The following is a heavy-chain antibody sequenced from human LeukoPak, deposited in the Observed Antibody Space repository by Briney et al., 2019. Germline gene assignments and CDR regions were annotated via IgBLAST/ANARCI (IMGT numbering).Heavy chain of an antibody. Sequence: GGSLRLSCTTSGFPFGDYTMSWVRQAPGKGLEWVADISFDGGNEYYADSVRGRFMIARDNSKNTVYLQMNSLTIEDTAVYYCAREPSGNFGQLVSSAEYFQHWGQGTRVTVSS. CDR3: AREPSGNFGQLVSSAEYFQH. V-gene: IGHV3-30-3*01. D-gene: IGHD5/OR15-5a*01. J-gene: IGHJ1*01. CDR2: ISFDGGNE. CDR1: GFPFGDYT.